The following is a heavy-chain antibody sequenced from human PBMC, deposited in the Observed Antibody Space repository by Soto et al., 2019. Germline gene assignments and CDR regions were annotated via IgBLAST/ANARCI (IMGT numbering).Heavy chain of an antibody. Sequence: NPSETLSLTCVVSGYSISSGYYWGWVLQPPGKGLEWIGSIFHSGSTYYNPSLKSRVTISLDTSKNQFSLKLSSVIAADAAVYYCARGGTIFGGVNRGYFFDFWGLGSLVTVSS. D-gene: IGHD3-3*01. V-gene: IGHV4-38-2*01. CDR2: IFHSGST. J-gene: IGHJ4*02. CDR3: ARGGTIFGGVNRGYFFDF. CDR1: GYSISSGYY.